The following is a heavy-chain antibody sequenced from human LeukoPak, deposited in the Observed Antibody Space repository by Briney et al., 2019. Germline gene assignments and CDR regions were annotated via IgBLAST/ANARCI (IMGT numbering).Heavy chain of an antibody. CDR2: ISYDGSNK. D-gene: IGHD3-9*01. Sequence: PGRSLRLSCAASGFTFSSYAMHWVRQAPGKGLEWVAVISYDGSNKYYADSVKGRFTISRDNSKNTLYLQMNSLRAEDTAVYYCARGPEEERHFDWLFPFDYWGQGTLVTVSS. CDR1: GFTFSSYA. CDR3: ARGPEEERHFDWLFPFDY. V-gene: IGHV3-30-3*01. J-gene: IGHJ4*02.